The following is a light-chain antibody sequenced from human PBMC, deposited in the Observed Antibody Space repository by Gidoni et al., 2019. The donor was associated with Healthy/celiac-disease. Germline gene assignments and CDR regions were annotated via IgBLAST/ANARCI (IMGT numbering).Light chain of an antibody. Sequence: DIQTTQSPPSLSASVGDRVTITCRASQRIRSYLDWYQQKPGKAPKLLIYAASSLQSGVPSRFSGSGSGTDFTLTISSLQPEDFATYYCQQSYSTPRTFGQGTKLEIK. J-gene: IGKJ2*01. CDR3: QQSYSTPRT. CDR2: AAS. CDR1: QRIRSY. V-gene: IGKV1-39*01.